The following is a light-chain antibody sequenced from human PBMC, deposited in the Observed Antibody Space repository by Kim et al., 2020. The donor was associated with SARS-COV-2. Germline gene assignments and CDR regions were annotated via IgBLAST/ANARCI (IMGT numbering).Light chain of an antibody. V-gene: IGKV1-5*03. CDR2: KAS. J-gene: IGKJ2*01. CDR1: QSLGNW. CDR3: QQYKSYPYT. Sequence: DIQMTQSPSTLSASVGDRVTITCRASQSLGNWLAWYQQKPGRAPKVLIYKASTLQSGVPSGFSGSGSGTEFTLTISSLQPDDFATYYCQQYKSYPYTFGQGTKLEIK.